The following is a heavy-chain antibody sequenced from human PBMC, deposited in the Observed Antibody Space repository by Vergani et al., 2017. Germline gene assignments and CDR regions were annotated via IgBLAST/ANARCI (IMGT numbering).Heavy chain of an antibody. D-gene: IGHD2-15*01. V-gene: IGHV3-11*05. Sequence: VQLLESGGGLVKPGGSLRLSCAASGFTFSDYYMSWIRQAPGKGLEWVSYISSSSSYTNYADSVKGRFTISRDNAKNSLYLQMNSLRAEDTAVYYCAREACSGCSCYSHWGQGTLVTVSS. J-gene: IGHJ4*02. CDR3: AREACSGCSCYSH. CDR2: ISSSSSYT. CDR1: GFTFSDYY.